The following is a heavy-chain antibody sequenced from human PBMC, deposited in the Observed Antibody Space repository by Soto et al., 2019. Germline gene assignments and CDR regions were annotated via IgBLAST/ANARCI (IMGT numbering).Heavy chain of an antibody. V-gene: IGHV3-23*01. Sequence: GGSLRLSCAGSGFTFSTYAMSWVRQAPGKGLEWVSGITASGTNTYYADSVKGHFTISRDNSKSTLYLQMNSLRAEDTAVYYCVAKKIVAIPPTNWGQGTLVTVSS. CDR1: GFTFSTYA. CDR2: ITASGTNT. J-gene: IGHJ4*02. CDR3: VAKKIVAIPPTN. D-gene: IGHD3-22*01.